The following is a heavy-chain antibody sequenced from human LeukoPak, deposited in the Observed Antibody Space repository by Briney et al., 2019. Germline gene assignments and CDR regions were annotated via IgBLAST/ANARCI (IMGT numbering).Heavy chain of an antibody. V-gene: IGHV3-23*01. D-gene: IGHD6-19*01. CDR3: AKSGPIQWLVTLYYFDY. CDR1: GFTFSSYG. Sequence: PGGSLRLSCAASGFTFSSYGMSWVRQAPGKGLEWVSAISGSGGGTYYADSVKGRSTISRDNSKNTLYLQMNSLRAEDTAVYYCAKSGPIQWLVTLYYFDYWGQGTLVTVSS. J-gene: IGHJ4*02. CDR2: ISGSGGGT.